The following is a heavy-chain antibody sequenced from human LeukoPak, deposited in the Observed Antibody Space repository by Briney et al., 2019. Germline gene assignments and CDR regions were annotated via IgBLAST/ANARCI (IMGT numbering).Heavy chain of an antibody. D-gene: IGHD6-19*01. J-gene: IGHJ4*02. CDR3: AKDHPPYNSGWGDFDY. Sequence: PGGSLRLSCAASGFTFSSYAMSWVRQAPGKGLEWVSAISGSGGSTYYADSVKGRFTISRDNSKNTLYLQMNSLRAEDTAVYYCAKDHPPYNSGWGDFDYWGQGTLVTVSS. CDR1: GFTFSSYA. CDR2: ISGSGGST. V-gene: IGHV3-23*01.